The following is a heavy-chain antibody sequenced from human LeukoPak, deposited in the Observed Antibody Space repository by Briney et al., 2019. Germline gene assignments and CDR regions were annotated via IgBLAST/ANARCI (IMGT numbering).Heavy chain of an antibody. CDR1: GGSTSSYY. CDR2: IYYSGSA. V-gene: IGHV4-59*12. CDR3: ARGPNRYYFDY. Sequence: SETLSLTCIISGGSTSSYYWSWIRQPPGKGLEWIGHIYYSGSANYSPSLKSSAKISVDTSKNHFSLKLTSVTPGATAVYYCARGPNRYYFDYWGQGTLVTVSS. D-gene: IGHD1-14*01. J-gene: IGHJ4*02.